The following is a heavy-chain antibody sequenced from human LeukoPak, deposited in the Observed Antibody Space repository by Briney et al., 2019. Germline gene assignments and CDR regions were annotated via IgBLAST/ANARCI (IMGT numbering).Heavy chain of an antibody. J-gene: IGHJ5*02. V-gene: IGHV1-46*01. CDR3: AGYDYSMGDNNWFDP. CDR1: GYTFLNYW. D-gene: IGHD5-12*01. CDR2: IKPSGGDT. Sequence: ASVKVSCKASGYTFLNYWMHWVRQAPGQGLEWMGMIKPSGGDTTYAQKFQGRVTMTRDTSTNTVHMEVYSLRSEDTAVYYCAGYDYSMGDNNWFDPWGQGTLVTVSS.